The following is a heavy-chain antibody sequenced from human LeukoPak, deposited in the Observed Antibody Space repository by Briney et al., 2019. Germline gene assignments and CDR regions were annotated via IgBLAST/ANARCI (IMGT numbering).Heavy chain of an antibody. V-gene: IGHV3-21*01. D-gene: IGHD3-3*01. CDR3: ARGGSITIFGVVIHSGPYYFDC. CDR1: GFTFSSYS. Sequence: PGGSLRLSCAASGFTFSSYSMNWVRQAPGKGLEWVSSISSSSSYIYYADSVKGRFTISRDNAKNSLYLQMNSLRAEDTAVYYCARGGSITIFGVVIHSGPYYFDCWGQGTLVTVSS. CDR2: ISSSSSYI. J-gene: IGHJ4*02.